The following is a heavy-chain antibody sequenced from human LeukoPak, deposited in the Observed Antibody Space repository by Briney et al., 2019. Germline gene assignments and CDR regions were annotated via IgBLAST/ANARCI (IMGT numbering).Heavy chain of an antibody. V-gene: IGHV4-59*01. CDR1: GGSISSYY. CDR3: ARDRVGQQLVGRNYYYYMDV. D-gene: IGHD6-13*01. J-gene: IGHJ6*03. Sequence: PSETLSLTCTVSGGSISSYYWSWIRQPPGKGLEWIGYIYYSGSTNYNPSLKSRVTISVDTSKNQFSLKLSSVTAADTAVYYCARDRVGQQLVGRNYYYYMDVWGKGTTVTISS. CDR2: IYYSGST.